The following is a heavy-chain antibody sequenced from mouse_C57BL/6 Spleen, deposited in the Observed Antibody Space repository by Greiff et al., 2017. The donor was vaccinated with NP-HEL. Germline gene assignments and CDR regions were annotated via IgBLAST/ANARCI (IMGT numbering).Heavy chain of an antibody. CDR3: ARAYYTNYGYFDV. D-gene: IGHD2-5*01. CDR2: INPSSGYT. CDR1: GYTFPSYW. Sequence: QVQLQQSGAELAKPGASVKLSCKASGYTFPSYWMHWVKQRPGQGLEWIGYINPSSGYTKYNQKFKDKATLTADKSSSTAYMQLSSLTYEDSAGYYCARAYYTNYGYFDVWGTGTTVTVSS. J-gene: IGHJ1*03. V-gene: IGHV1-7*01.